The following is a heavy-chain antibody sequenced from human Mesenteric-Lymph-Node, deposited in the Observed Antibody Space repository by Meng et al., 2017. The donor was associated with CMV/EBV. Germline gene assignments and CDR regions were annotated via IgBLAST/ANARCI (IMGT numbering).Heavy chain of an antibody. CDR3: ARDFNYIYDY. Sequence: KCSCKASGYTFTSSGISWVRQAPGQGLEWMGWIRASNGHTNYPQKFQGRVTVTTDTSTSTAYMELRSLRSDDTAVYYCARDFNYIYDYWGQGTLVTVSS. V-gene: IGHV1-18*01. CDR2: IRASNGHT. CDR1: GYTFTSSG. J-gene: IGHJ4*02. D-gene: IGHD1-7*01.